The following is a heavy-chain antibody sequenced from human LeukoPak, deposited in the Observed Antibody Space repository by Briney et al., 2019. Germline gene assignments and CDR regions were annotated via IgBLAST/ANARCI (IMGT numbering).Heavy chain of an antibody. J-gene: IGHJ4*02. CDR1: GFTFSSYA. CDR3: AKSPHGKLWPPWGY. CDR2: ISYDGSNK. D-gene: IGHD5-18*01. Sequence: PGRSLRLSCAASGFTFSSYAMHWVRQAPGKGLEWVAVISYDGSNKYYADSVKGRFTISRDNSKNTLYLQMNSLRAEDTAVYYCAKSPHGKLWPPWGYWGQGTLVTVSS. V-gene: IGHV3-30-3*02.